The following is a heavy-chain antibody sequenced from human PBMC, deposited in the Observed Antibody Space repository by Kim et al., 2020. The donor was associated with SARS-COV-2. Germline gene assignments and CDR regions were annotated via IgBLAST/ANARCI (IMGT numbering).Heavy chain of an antibody. J-gene: IGHJ3*02. CDR2: IGTAGDT. D-gene: IGHD3-10*01. Sequence: GGSLRLSCAASGFTFSSYDMHWVRQATGKGLEWVSAIGTAGDTYYPGSVKGRFTISRENAKNSLYLQMNSLRAGDTAVYYCARGGGSGSYSGDAFDIGGQGTMVTVSS. CDR3: ARGGGSGSYSGDAFDI. CDR1: GFTFSSYD. V-gene: IGHV3-13*04.